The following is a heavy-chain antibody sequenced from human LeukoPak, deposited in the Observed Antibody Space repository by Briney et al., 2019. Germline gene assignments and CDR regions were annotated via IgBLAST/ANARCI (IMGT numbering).Heavy chain of an antibody. V-gene: IGHV1-2*02. Sequence: ASVRVSCKASGFTFTGYYMHWVRQAPGQGLEWMGWINPINSGTNYAQKFQGRITMTSDTSISTAYMELSRLRSDDTAVYYCARDLGSIQWELPRGGYGLLYWGQGTLVTVSS. D-gene: IGHD1-26*01. CDR1: GFTFTGYY. J-gene: IGHJ4*02. CDR2: INPINSGT. CDR3: ARDLGSIQWELPRGGYGLLY.